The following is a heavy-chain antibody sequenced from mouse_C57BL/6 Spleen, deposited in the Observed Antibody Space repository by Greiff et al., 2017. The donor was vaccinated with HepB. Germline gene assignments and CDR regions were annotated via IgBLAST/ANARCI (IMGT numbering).Heavy chain of an antibody. J-gene: IGHJ2*01. CDR3: ARRNYGNSHYFDY. CDR2: IYPRSGNT. D-gene: IGHD2-1*01. Sequence: VKLMESGAELARPGASVKLSCKASGYTFTSYGISWVKQRPGQGLEWIGEIYPRSGNTYYNEKFKGKATLTADKSSSTAYMELRSLTSEDSAVYFCARRNYGNSHYFDYWGQGTTLTVSS. V-gene: IGHV1-81*01. CDR1: GYTFTSYG.